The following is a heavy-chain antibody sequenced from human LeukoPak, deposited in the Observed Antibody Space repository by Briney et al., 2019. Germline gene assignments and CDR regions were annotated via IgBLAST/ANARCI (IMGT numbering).Heavy chain of an antibody. Sequence: GGSLRLPRAASGFTFSGYDLHWVRQAPGKGLEWVAFIRYDGSNKYYADSVTGRFTISRDNSKNTLYLQMNSLRAEDTAVYYCASSVVGGLGLAYWGQGTLVTVSS. CDR1: GFTFSGYD. D-gene: IGHD1-26*01. CDR2: IRYDGSNK. V-gene: IGHV3-30*02. J-gene: IGHJ4*02. CDR3: ASSVVGGLGLAY.